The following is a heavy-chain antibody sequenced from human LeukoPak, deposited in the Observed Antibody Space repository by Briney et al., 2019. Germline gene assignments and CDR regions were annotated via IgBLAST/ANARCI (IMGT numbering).Heavy chain of an antibody. CDR3: AREGGIVGATEGDDY. J-gene: IGHJ4*02. CDR2: IYLSGST. V-gene: IGHV4-38-2*02. D-gene: IGHD1-26*01. Sequence: PSETLSLTCAVSGYSLSSGYYWGWIRQRSGKGLEWIGSIYLSGSTYYTPSLKSRVTISVDTSKNQFSLKLSSVTAADTAVYYFAREGGIVGATEGDDYWGQGTLVTVSS. CDR1: GYSLSSGYY.